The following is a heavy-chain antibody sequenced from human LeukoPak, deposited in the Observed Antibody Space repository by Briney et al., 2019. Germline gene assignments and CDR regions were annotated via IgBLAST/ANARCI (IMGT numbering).Heavy chain of an antibody. D-gene: IGHD3-10*01. CDR2: ISGSGGST. J-gene: IGHJ3*02. CDR3: AKDYYGSGRYPSGAFDI. Sequence: SGGSLRHSCAASGFTFSSYAMSWVRQAPGKGLEWVSAISGSGGSTYYADSVKGRFTISRDNSKNTLYLQMNSLRAEDTAVYYCAKDYYGSGRYPSGAFDIWGQGTMVTVSS. V-gene: IGHV3-23*01. CDR1: GFTFSSYA.